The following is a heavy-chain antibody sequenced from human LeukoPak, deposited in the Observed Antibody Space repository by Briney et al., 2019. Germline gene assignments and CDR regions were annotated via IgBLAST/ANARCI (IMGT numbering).Heavy chain of an antibody. D-gene: IGHD6-19*01. J-gene: IGHJ5*02. CDR1: GFTFSSYE. CDR3: ARAVAEWFDP. CDR2: VSSSGSTI. V-gene: IGHV3-48*03. Sequence: GGSLRLSCAASGFTFSSYEMNWVRQAPGKGLEWVSYVSSSGSTIYYADSVKGRFTISRDNAKNSLYLQMNSLRAEDTAVYYCARAVAEWFDPWGQGTLVTVSS.